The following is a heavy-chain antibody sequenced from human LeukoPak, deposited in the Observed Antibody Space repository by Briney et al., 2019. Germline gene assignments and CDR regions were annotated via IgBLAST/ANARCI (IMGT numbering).Heavy chain of an antibody. Sequence: SETLPLTCAVYGGSFSGYYWSWIRQPPGKGLEWIGEINHSGSTNYNPSLKSRVTISVDTSKNQFSLKLSSVTAADTAVYYCARLRDYYGSGSYYHATYYFDYWGQGTLVTVSS. D-gene: IGHD3-10*01. CDR2: INHSGST. CDR3: ARLRDYYGSGSYYHATYYFDY. V-gene: IGHV4-34*01. J-gene: IGHJ4*02. CDR1: GGSFSGYY.